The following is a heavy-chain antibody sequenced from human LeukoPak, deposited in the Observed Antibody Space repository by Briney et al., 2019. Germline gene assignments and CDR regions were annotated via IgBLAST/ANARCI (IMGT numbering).Heavy chain of an antibody. CDR1: GFTFSSYG. D-gene: IGHD3-9*01. CDR2: ISGSGGST. Sequence: GGSLRLSCAASGFTFSSYGMSWVRQAPGKGLEWVSAISGSGGSTYYADSVKGRFTISRDNSKNTLYLQMNSLRAEDTAVYYCAKGSMIRYFDWLPPFDYWGQGTLVTVSS. V-gene: IGHV3-23*01. J-gene: IGHJ4*02. CDR3: AKGSMIRYFDWLPPFDY.